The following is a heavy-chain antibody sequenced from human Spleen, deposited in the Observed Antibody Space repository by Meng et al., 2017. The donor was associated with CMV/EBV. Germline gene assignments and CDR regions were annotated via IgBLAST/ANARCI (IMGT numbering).Heavy chain of an antibody. D-gene: IGHD3-3*01. J-gene: IGHJ6*02. CDR3: ARDLWSGYYYYYYGLDV. CDR2: IRYDGSNK. CDR1: GFTFSSYG. Sequence: GGSLRLSCAASGFTFSSYGMHWVRQAPGKGLEWVAFIRYDGSNKYYADSVKGRFTISRDNSKNTLYLQMNSLRAEDTAVYYCARDLWSGYYYYYYGLDVWGQGTTVTVSS. V-gene: IGHV3-30*02.